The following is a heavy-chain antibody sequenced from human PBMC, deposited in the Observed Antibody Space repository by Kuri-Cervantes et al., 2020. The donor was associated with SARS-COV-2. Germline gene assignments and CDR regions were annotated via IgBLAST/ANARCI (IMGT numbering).Heavy chain of an antibody. CDR3: AKVVRGYYGSGSYEGGMDV. CDR1: GFPLTSFP. CDR2: ISSDGNNL. J-gene: IGHJ6*02. D-gene: IGHD3-10*01. Sequence: GESLKISCRALGFPLTSFPVYWVRQAPGKGLQWLAIISSDGNNLHYIGSVKGRFSLSRDNSMNTVFLQMDSLRAEDTAVYYCAKVVRGYYGSGSYEGGMDVWGQGTTVTVSS. V-gene: IGHV3-30*07.